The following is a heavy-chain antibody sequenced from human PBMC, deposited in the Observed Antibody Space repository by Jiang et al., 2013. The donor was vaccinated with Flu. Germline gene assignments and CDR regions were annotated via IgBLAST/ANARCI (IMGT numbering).Heavy chain of an antibody. D-gene: IGHD1-7*01. J-gene: IGHJ5*02. CDR2: ILRPGVA. Sequence: GPGLVKPSGTLSLTCTVSGDSISNSDWWIWVRQPPGKGLEWIGEILRPGVANYNPSLGGRVTMSMDKSKNQFSLRLASVTAADTAVYYCARDNDQGTGTRENWFDPWGQGTLVTVSS. CDR1: GDSISNSDW. V-gene: IGHV4-4*02. CDR3: ARDNDQGTGTRENWFDP.